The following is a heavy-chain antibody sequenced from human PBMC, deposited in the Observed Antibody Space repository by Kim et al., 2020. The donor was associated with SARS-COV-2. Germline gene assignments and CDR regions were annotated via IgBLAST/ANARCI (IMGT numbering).Heavy chain of an antibody. CDR3: ARQGNCSGGSCYSGNYYYYYGMDV. Sequence: SETLSLTCSVSGGSLISSGHYWGWIRQPPGKGLEWIGSIYYSGSTYYNPSLKSRVTISVDTSKNQFSLKLTSVTAADTAVYYCARQGNCSGGSCYSGNYYYYYGMDVWGQGTTVTVSS. CDR1: GGSLISSGHY. J-gene: IGHJ6*02. V-gene: IGHV4-39*01. D-gene: IGHD2-15*01. CDR2: IYYSGST.